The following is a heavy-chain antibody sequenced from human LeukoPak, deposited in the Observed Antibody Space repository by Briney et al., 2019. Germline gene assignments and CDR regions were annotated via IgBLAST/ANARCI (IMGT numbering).Heavy chain of an antibody. V-gene: IGHV3-21*01. CDR1: GFTFSSYS. D-gene: IGHD3-22*01. Sequence: GGSLRLSCAASGFTFSSYSMNWVRQAPGKGLQWVSSITRSSSYIYYADSVKGRFNISRDNAKNSLYLQMNSLRAEDTAVYYCARHVVAVGFDYWGQGTLVTVSS. J-gene: IGHJ4*02. CDR3: ARHVVAVGFDY. CDR2: ITRSSSYI.